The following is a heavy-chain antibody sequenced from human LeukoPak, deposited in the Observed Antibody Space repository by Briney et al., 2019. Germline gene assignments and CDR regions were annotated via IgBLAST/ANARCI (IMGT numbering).Heavy chain of an antibody. CDR3: AMHSGSSRWHQFDY. CDR1: GFTFSNYA. CDR2: IKSSGSST. D-gene: IGHD1-26*01. Sequence: GGSLRLSCAASGFTFSNYAMSWVRQAPGKGLEWVSTIKSSGSSTNYADSVKGRFTISRDNSKNTLFLQTNSPRAEDTAVYYCAMHSGSSRWHQFDYWGQGTLVTVSS. V-gene: IGHV3-23*05. J-gene: IGHJ4*02.